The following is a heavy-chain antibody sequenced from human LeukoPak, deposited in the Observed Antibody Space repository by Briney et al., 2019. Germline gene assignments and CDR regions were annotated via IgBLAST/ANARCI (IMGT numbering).Heavy chain of an antibody. CDR1: GGTFSSYA. J-gene: IGHJ6*03. D-gene: IGHD6-6*01. V-gene: IGHV1-69*06. Sequence: SVKVSCKASGGTFSSYAISWVRQAPGQGLEWMGRIIPIFGTANYAQKFQSRVTITADKSTSTAYMELSSLRSEDTAVYYCARDSSSSALQYYYYMDVWGKGTTVTVSS. CDR3: ARDSSSSALQYYYYMDV. CDR2: IIPIFGTA.